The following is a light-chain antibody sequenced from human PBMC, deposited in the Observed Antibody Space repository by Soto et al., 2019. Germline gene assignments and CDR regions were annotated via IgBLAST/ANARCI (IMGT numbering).Light chain of an antibody. CDR1: HSVSSSH. CDR2: GAS. Sequence: DIVLTQSPGTLSLSPGESVTLSCRASHSVSSSHLAWYQQKPGQAPRLFIYGASRRAYGIPDRFSGSGSGTDFTLTISRLQPEDFAVYSCQHYGTLLTFGGGTKVEIK. J-gene: IGKJ4*01. CDR3: QHYGTLLT. V-gene: IGKV3-20*01.